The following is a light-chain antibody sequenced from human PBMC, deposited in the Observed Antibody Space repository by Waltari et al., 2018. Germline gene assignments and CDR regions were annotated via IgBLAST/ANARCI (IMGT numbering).Light chain of an antibody. Sequence: QSVLTQPPSAPGTPGPSSIISRSGVTSTIVGNYLYWFQHSPGAAPKLLIYRNVQRPSGVADRFSGSKSGASASLAISGLRSEDEAHYFGASWDESLSGFVVFGGGTKLTVL. V-gene: IGLV1-47*01. CDR3: ASWDESLSGFVV. CDR2: RNV. J-gene: IGLJ2*01. CDR1: TSTIVGNY.